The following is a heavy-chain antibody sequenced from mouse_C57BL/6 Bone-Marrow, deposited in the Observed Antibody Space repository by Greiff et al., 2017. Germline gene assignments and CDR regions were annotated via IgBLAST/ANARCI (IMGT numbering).Heavy chain of an antibody. J-gene: IGHJ2*01. CDR1: GFSLSTFGMG. Sequence: QVTLKVSGPGILQPSQTLSLTCSFSGFSLSTFGMGVGWIRQPSGKGLEWLAHIWWDDDKYYNPALKSRLSIAKDTSKNQVFLKIANVDTADTATYYCAPYYYGSSYGDYWGQGTTLTVSS. V-gene: IGHV8-8*01. D-gene: IGHD1-1*01. CDR2: IWWDDDK. CDR3: APYYYGSSYGDY.